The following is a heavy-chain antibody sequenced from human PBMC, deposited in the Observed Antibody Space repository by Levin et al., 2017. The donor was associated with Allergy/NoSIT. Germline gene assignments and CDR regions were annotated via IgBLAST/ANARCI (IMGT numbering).Heavy chain of an antibody. CDR2: IYPGDSDT. CDR3: AGSDCSSSSCYAESWFDP. V-gene: IGHV5-51*01. Sequence: RGESLKISCKGSGYPFTSYWIAWVRQMPGKGLEWMGTIYPGDSDTRYRPSFQGQVTISADKSISTAYLQWNSLKASDSAVYYCAGSDCSSSSCYAESWFDPWGQGTLVTVSS. D-gene: IGHD2-2*01. J-gene: IGHJ5*02. CDR1: GYPFTSYW.